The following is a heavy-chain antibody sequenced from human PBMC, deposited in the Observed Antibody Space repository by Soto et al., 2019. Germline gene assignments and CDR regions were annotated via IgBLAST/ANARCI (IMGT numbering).Heavy chain of an antibody. CDR1: GGSFSGYY. D-gene: IGHD1-1*01. Sequence: SETLSLTCAVYGGSFSGYYWSWIRQPPGKGLEWIGEINHSGSTNYNPSLKSRVTISVDTSKNQFSLKLSSVTAADTAIYYCARDPDWKNKYYMDVWGKGTTVTVSS. CDR2: INHSGST. CDR3: ARDPDWKNKYYMDV. J-gene: IGHJ6*03. V-gene: IGHV4-34*01.